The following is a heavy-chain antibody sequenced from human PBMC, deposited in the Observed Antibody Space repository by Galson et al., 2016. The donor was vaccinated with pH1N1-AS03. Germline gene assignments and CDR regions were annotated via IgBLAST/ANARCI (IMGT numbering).Heavy chain of an antibody. Sequence: SAGTFATFAVSWVRQARGQGLEWMGGIIPLSGTTNYAQKFQGRLTITADDSTGTASMEPSSLTSDDTAVYYCARDRYRDTSTDFYESAYWGQGTLVTVSS. J-gene: IGHJ4*02. CDR1: AGTFATFA. CDR2: IIPLSGTT. D-gene: IGHD2/OR15-2a*01. CDR3: ARDRYRDTSTDFYESAY. V-gene: IGHV1-69*01.